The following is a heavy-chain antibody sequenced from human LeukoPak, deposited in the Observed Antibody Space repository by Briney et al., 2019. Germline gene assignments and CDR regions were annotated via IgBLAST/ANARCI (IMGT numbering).Heavy chain of an antibody. V-gene: IGHV3-66*01. J-gene: IGHJ5*02. CDR1: GFTVSSNY. D-gene: IGHD6-13*01. CDR2: IYGSGDT. CDR3: AKAWEYSSSWYSFDP. Sequence: GGSLRLSCAASGFTVSSNYMSWVRQAPGKGLEWVSIIYGSGDTCYADSVKGRFTISRDNSKNTLYLQMNSLRAEDTAVYYCAKAWEYSSSWYSFDPWGQGTLVTVSS.